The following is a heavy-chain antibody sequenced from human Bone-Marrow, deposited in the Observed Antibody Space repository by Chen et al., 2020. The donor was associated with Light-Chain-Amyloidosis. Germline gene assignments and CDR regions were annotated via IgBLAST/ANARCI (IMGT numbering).Heavy chain of an antibody. Sequence: QVHLVQSGSELKKPGASVKLSCKTSGYTFTAYSVNWVRQAPGQGLQWVGRINTDIGNATYAQGFTGRFVISLDTSVTTAYLQITGLKAEDTAVYYCARGVGVTVDSNFDSWGQGTRVTVSS. CDR3: ARGVGVTVDSNFDS. V-gene: IGHV7-4-1*02. J-gene: IGHJ4*02. D-gene: IGHD2-21*02. CDR2: INTDIGNA. CDR1: GYTFTAYS.